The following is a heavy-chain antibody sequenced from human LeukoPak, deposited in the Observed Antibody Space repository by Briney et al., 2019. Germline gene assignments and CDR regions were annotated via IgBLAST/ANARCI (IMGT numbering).Heavy chain of an antibody. J-gene: IGHJ4*02. CDR1: GGSISGYY. CDR2: IYYSGNP. V-gene: IGHV4-59*01. CDR3: ASLRGYTYGFDF. D-gene: IGHD5-18*01. Sequence: SETLSLTCTVSGGSISGYYWSWIRQPPGKGLEWIGHIYYSGNPTYNPSLKSRMTISVDPTKNQFSLKVNSVTTADTAVYYCASLRGYTYGFDFWGQGTLVTVSS.